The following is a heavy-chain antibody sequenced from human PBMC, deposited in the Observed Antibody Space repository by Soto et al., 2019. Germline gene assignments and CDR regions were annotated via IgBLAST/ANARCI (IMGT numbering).Heavy chain of an antibody. CDR3: STRAYDTNGYYRFDP. D-gene: IGHD3-22*01. CDR2: INHSGRV. V-gene: IGHV4-34*01. J-gene: IGHJ5*01. CDR1: GWSFSGHS. Sequence: SETLSLTCAVYGWSFSGHSWTWIRQSPGKGLEWIGDINHSGRVNYSPSLKSRVTISLDTSKNQFSLTLSAVTAADTAMYYCSTRAYDTNGYYRFDPWGQGTLVTVSS.